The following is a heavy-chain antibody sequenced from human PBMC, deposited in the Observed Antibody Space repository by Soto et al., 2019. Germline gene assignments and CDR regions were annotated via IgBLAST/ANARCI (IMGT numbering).Heavy chain of an antibody. Sequence: APVEVCCKASGDTFNSYAISWVRQAPGPGLEWMGWINAYNGNTKYSQKFQGRVTITRDTSASTAYLELSSLRSEDTAVYYCARSSLQIYESMIDSWGQGTLVTVSS. V-gene: IGHV1-18*01. CDR1: GDTFNSYA. D-gene: IGHD3-3*01. CDR3: ARSSLQIYESMIDS. CDR2: INAYNGNT. J-gene: IGHJ4*02.